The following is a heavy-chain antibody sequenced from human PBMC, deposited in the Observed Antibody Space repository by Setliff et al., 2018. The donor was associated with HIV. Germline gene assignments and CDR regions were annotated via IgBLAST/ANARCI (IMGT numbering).Heavy chain of an antibody. Sequence: SETLSLTCTVSGGSISSSSYYWGWIRQPPGKGLEWIGTIYYSGSTYYNTSLKSRVTISVDTSKNQFSLKLSSVTAADTAVYYCARETGIVVVPAATYDAFDIWGQGTMVTVSS. D-gene: IGHD2-2*01. CDR2: IYYSGST. V-gene: IGHV4-39*07. CDR1: GGSISSSSYY. CDR3: ARETGIVVVPAATYDAFDI. J-gene: IGHJ3*02.